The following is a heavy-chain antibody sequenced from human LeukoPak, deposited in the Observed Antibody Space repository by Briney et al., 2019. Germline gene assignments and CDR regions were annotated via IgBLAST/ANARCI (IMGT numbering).Heavy chain of an antibody. D-gene: IGHD6-19*01. V-gene: IGHV1-2*02. CDR3: ARIAVAGTDWFDP. Sequence: GASVKVSCKASGYTFTGYYMHWARQAPGQGLEWMGWINPNSGGTNYAQKFQGRVTMTRDTSISTAYMELSRLRSDDTAVYYCARIAVAGTDWFDPWGQGTLVTVSS. CDR2: INPNSGGT. CDR1: GYTFTGYY. J-gene: IGHJ5*02.